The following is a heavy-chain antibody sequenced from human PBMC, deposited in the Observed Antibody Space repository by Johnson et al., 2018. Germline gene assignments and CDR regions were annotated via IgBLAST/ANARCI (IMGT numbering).Heavy chain of an antibody. CDR1: GFTFSSYG. CDR3: AKAGYYDSSGYYYYFQQ. CDR2: ISSDGSNK. J-gene: IGHJ1*01. D-gene: IGHD3-22*01. Sequence: QVQLVESGGGLVKPGGLLRLSCTASGFTFSSYGMHWVRQAPGKGLEWVASISSDGSNKNYADSVKDRFTISRDNSKNSLFLQMNSLRAEDTAVYYCAKAGYYDSSGYYYYFQQWGQGTLVTVSS. V-gene: IGHV3-30*18.